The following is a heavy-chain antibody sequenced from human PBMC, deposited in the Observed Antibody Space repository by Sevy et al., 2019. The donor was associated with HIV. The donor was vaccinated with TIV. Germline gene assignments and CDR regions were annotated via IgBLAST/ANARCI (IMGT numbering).Heavy chain of an antibody. Sequence: GGSLRLSCAASGFSFSTYWMHWVRQAPGKGLEWVANIKQDESKNYYVASGKGRFTISSDNAKNSVYLEMNSPRPEDTAIYYCAKGNSGSFDYWGQGTLVTVSS. CDR3: AKGNSGSFDY. CDR1: GFSFSTYW. J-gene: IGHJ4*02. V-gene: IGHV3-7*01. CDR2: IKQDESKN. D-gene: IGHD3-22*01.